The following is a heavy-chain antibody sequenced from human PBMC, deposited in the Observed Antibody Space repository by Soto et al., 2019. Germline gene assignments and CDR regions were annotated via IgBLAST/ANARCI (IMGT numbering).Heavy chain of an antibody. V-gene: IGHV4-31*03. CDR2: IYYSGST. CDR3: ARESKYDTSGYPPWFAP. D-gene: IGHD3-22*01. CDR1: VASISSGGYY. J-gene: IGHJ5*02. Sequence: QVQLQESGPGLVKPSQTLSLTCTVSVASISSGGYYWSWIRQHPGEGLEWIGYIYYSGSTSYNPSLKSRVTISVDTSNNQFSLKLSSVTDADTAVYYCARESKYDTSGYPPWFAPWGQGTLVTVSS.